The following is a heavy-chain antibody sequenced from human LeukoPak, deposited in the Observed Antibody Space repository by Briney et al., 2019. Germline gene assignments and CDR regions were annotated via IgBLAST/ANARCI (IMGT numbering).Heavy chain of an antibody. D-gene: IGHD6-19*01. CDR2: ISWNGGEE. CDR3: AKEQGYTGWLTTGH. V-gene: IGHV3-30*18. CDR1: GFTFSDYG. J-gene: IGHJ4*02. Sequence: GKSLRLSCAASGFTFSDYGMHWLRQAPGKGLEWVAVISWNGGEEHYGNSVRGRFTISRDNSKNMVYLQMNSLRVGDTAVYYCAKEQGYTGWLTTGHWGQGALVTVSS.